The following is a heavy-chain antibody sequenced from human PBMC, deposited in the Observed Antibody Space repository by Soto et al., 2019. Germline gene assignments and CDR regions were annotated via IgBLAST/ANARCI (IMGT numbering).Heavy chain of an antibody. V-gene: IGHV3-7*03. CDR1: GFTFSSYW. J-gene: IGHJ6*02. CDR2: IKQDGSEK. CDR3: ARDQFGYSSSWCFGYYYYGMDV. Sequence: PGGSLNLSCAASGFTFSSYWMSWVRQAPGKGLELVANIKQDGSEKYYVDSVKGRFTISRDNAKNSLYLQMNSLRAEDTAVYYCARDQFGYSSSWCFGYYYYGMDVWGQGTTVTVSS. D-gene: IGHD6-13*01.